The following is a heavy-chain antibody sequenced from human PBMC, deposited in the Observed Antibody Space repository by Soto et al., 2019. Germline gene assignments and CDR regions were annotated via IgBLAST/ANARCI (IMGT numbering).Heavy chain of an antibody. CDR3: AKDLWGSDNEDAFDI. J-gene: IGHJ3*02. Sequence: GGSLRLSCAVSGFTFSGYWMHWVRQAPGKGLVWVSRINSDGRTTNYADSVKGRFTISRDNAKDTLYLQMNSLRAEDTAVYYCAKDLWGSDNEDAFDIWGQGTMVTVSS. CDR2: INSDGRTT. D-gene: IGHD2-21*02. V-gene: IGHV3-74*01. CDR1: GFTFSGYW.